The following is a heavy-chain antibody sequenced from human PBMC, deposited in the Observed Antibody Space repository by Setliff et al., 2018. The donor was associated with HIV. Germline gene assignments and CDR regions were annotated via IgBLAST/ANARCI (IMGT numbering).Heavy chain of an antibody. J-gene: IGHJ4*02. D-gene: IGHD1-1*01. Sequence: TSETLSLTCAVSGGSFSDYSWTWLRQPPGKALEWIGHINDNGGANYNPSLTTRATISVATPKNQFFLELTSVTAADTAVYYCARGRYNGDSYSGGFYYFDHWGQGSLVTVSS. CDR3: ARGRYNGDSYSGGFYYFDH. V-gene: IGHV4-34*01. CDR1: GGSFSDYS. CDR2: INDNGGA.